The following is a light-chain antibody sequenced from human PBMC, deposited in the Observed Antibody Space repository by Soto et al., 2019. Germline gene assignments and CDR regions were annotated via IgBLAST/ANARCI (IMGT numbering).Light chain of an antibody. CDR3: QQYNNWPPWK. V-gene: IGKV3-15*01. Sequence: EIVMTQSPATLSVSLGERATLSCRASQSVSSDLAWYQQKPGQAPRLLIYDASTRASGIPARFSGSGSGTDFTLTISSLQSEDFAVYYCQQYNNWPPWKFGQGTKVDIK. J-gene: IGKJ1*01. CDR2: DAS. CDR1: QSVSSD.